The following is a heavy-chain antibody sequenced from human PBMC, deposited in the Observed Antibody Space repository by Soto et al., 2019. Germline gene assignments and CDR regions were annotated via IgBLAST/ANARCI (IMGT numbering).Heavy chain of an antibody. Sequence: QPPGKGLEWIGRIYYSGSTYYNPSLKSRITISVDTSKNQFSLKLSYVTAAETAVYYCAFFFQAEDGIRDVRSVSAFLLNRSSDL. J-gene: IGHJ2*01. CDR2: IYYSGST. V-gene: IGHV4-39*01. CDR3: AFFFQAEDGIRDVRSVSAFLLNRSSDL. D-gene: IGHD3-10*02.